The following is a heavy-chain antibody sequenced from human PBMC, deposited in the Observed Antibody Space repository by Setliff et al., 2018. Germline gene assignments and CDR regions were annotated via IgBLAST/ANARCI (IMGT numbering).Heavy chain of an antibody. V-gene: IGHV1-69*05. Sequence: SVKVSCKASGGTFSSYAISWVRQAPGQGLEWMGGIIPIFGTANYAQKFQGRVTITTDESTSTAYMELSSLRSEDTAVYYCGRQQLAYYYYYYGMDVWGQGTTVTVSS. D-gene: IGHD6-13*01. J-gene: IGHJ6*02. CDR3: GRQQLAYYYYYYGMDV. CDR1: GGTFSSYA. CDR2: IIPIFGTA.